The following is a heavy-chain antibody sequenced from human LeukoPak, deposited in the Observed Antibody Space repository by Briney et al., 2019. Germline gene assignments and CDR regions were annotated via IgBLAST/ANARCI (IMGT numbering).Heavy chain of an antibody. V-gene: IGHV3-64*01. CDR3: ARARSSYGYGDAFDI. CDR1: GFTFSSYA. J-gene: IGHJ3*02. CDR2: ISSNGGST. Sequence: GGSLRLSCAASGFTFSSYAMHWVRQAPGKGLEYVSAISSNGGSTYYANSVKGRFTISRDNSKNTLYLQMGSLRAEDMAVYYCARARSSYGYGDAFDIWGQGTMVTVSS. D-gene: IGHD5-18*01.